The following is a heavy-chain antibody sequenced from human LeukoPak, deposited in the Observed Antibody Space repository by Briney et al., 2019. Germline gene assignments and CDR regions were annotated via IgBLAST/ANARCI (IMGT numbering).Heavy chain of an antibody. CDR1: GYTFTGYY. V-gene: IGHV1-2*04. CDR3: ASGEPDEMYYYDSSGYLFDY. D-gene: IGHD3-22*01. Sequence: GASVKVSCKASGYTFTGYYMHWVRQAPGQGLEWMGRINPNSGGTNYAQKFQGWVTMTRDTSISTAYMELSRLRSDDTAVYYCASGEPDEMYYYDSSGYLFDYWGQGTLVTVSS. J-gene: IGHJ4*02. CDR2: INPNSGGT.